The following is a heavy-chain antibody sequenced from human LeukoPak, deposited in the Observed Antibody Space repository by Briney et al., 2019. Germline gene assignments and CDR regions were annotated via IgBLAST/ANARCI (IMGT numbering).Heavy chain of an antibody. CDR3: AREGVAGQDVDY. CDR1: GGSINSGDYY. V-gene: IGHV4-30-4*01. J-gene: IGHJ4*02. D-gene: IGHD2-15*01. Sequence: SETLSLTCTVAGGSINSGDYYWTWIRQRPGEGLEWIGYIFYSGSTYYNPSLKSRVIISVDTSKNQFSLKLSSVTAADTAVYYCAREGVAGQDVDYWGQGTLVTVSS. CDR2: IFYSGST.